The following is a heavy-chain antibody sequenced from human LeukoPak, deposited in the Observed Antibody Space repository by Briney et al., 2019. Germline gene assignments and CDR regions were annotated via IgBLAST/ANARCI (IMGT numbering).Heavy chain of an antibody. D-gene: IGHD6-19*01. J-gene: IGHJ6*03. CDR2: MTTISTLM. V-gene: IGHV3-21*01. Sequence: PGGSLRLSCAASGFTFNPYAMNWVRQAPGKGLEWVSSMTTISTLMYYAASVKGRFTISRDNAKNSLYLQMNSLRAEDTAVYFCTRARVVTVPGTADYYFYMDVWGRGTTVTVSS. CDR1: GFTFNPYA. CDR3: TRARVVTVPGTADYYFYMDV.